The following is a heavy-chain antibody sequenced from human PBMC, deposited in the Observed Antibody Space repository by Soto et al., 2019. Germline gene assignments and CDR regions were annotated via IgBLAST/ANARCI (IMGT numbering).Heavy chain of an antibody. Sequence: QVQLVQSGAEVRKPGSSVKVSCKASGGAFSTYAMSWMRRAPGQGLEWMGGIVPILGTPSYGQKFQGRVSITADESTSTAYMELSSLRSDDTAVYYCARERLAVPPNSYFYYYAMDVWGQGSTVTVSS. V-gene: IGHV1-69*01. CDR3: ARERLAVPPNSYFYYYAMDV. D-gene: IGHD6-19*01. CDR1: GGAFSTYA. J-gene: IGHJ6*02. CDR2: IVPILGTP.